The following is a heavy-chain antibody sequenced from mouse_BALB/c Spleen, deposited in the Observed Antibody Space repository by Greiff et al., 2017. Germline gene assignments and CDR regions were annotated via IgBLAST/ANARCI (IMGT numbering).Heavy chain of an antibody. J-gene: IGHJ2*01. D-gene: IGHD2-3*01. CDR2: IWSGGST. CDR1: GFSLTSYG. V-gene: IGHV2-2*02. CDR3: ARNDGYGYYYFDY. Sequence: VKLVESGPGLVQPSQSLSITCTVSGFSLTSYGVHWVRQSPGKGLEWLGVIWSGGSTDYNAAFISRLSISKDNSKSQVFFKMNSLQANDTAIYYCARNDGYGYYYFDYWGQGTTLTVSS.